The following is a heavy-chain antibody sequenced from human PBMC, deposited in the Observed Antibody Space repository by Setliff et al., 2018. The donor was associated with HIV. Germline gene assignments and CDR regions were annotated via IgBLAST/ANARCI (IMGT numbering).Heavy chain of an antibody. D-gene: IGHD3-10*01. CDR2: IDHSGNI. J-gene: IGHJ4*02. CDR3: ARGLNYYGSGSYLPLGY. V-gene: IGHV4-34*01. CDR1: GGSFNDYY. Sequence: SETLSLTCAVYGGSFNDYYWTWVRQPPGKGLEWIGEIDHSGNIKYHASLKSRVTISKDTSKNQISLKLRSVTAADTAVYYCARGLNYYGSGSYLPLGYWGQGTLVTVSS.